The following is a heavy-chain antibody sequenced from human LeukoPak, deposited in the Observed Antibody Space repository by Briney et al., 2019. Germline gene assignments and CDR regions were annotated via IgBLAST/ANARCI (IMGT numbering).Heavy chain of an antibody. Sequence: GGSLRLSCAASGFTFSSYATSWVRQAPGKGLEWVSAISGSGSNSYYADSVKGRFTISRDNSKNTLYLQMNSLRAEDTAVYYCAKDPEGSGYYPSIDYWGQGTLVTVSS. V-gene: IGHV3-23*01. CDR1: GFTFSSYA. CDR3: AKDPEGSGYYPSIDY. CDR2: ISGSGSNS. D-gene: IGHD3-22*01. J-gene: IGHJ4*02.